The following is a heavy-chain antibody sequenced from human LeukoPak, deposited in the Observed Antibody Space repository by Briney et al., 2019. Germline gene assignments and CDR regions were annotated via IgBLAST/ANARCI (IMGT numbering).Heavy chain of an antibody. J-gene: IGHJ4*02. D-gene: IGHD6-19*01. CDR3: ANLYSSGWNYFDY. CDR1: GFTFSSYA. Sequence: GGSLRLSCAASGFTFSSYAMSWVRQAPGKGLEWVSAISGSGGSTYYADSVKGRFTISRDNSKNTLYPQMNSLRAEDTAVYYCANLYSSGWNYFDYWGQGTLVTVSS. V-gene: IGHV3-23*01. CDR2: ISGSGGST.